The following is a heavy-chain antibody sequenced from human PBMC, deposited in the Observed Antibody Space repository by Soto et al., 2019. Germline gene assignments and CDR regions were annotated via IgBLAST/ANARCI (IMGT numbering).Heavy chain of an antibody. CDR2: IYATGTT. CDR1: GASISGFY. J-gene: IGHJ5*02. V-gene: IGHV4-4*07. Sequence: SETLSLTCTVSGASISGFYWSWIRKSAGKGLEWIGRIYATGTTDYNPSLKSRVMMSVDTSKKQFSLKLRSVTAADTDVYYCVTDRKKNLRDWFDPWGQGISVTVSS. CDR3: VTDRKKNLRDWFDP. D-gene: IGHD3-16*01.